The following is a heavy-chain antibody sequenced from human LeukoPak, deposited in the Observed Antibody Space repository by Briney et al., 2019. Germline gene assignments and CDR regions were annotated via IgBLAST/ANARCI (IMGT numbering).Heavy chain of an antibody. CDR3: ARDQCGDY. CDR1: GFTFSTYA. V-gene: IGHV3-30-3*01. Sequence: GGSLRLSCAASGFTFSTYAMFWVRQAPGKELEWVAVISKDGNNKYYADSVKGRFTMSRDNSKNTLYLQMNSLRAEDTAVYYCARDQCGDYWGQGTLVTVSS. CDR2: ISKDGNNK. J-gene: IGHJ4*02.